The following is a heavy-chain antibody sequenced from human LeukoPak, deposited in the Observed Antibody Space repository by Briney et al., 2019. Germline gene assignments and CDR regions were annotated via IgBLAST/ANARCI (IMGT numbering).Heavy chain of an antibody. Sequence: PGGSLRLTCAASGFTFSSYSMNWVRQAPGKGLEWVSSISSSSSYIYYADSVKGRFTISRDNAKNSLYLQMNSLRAEDTAVYYCASEDTAMVMNGGQGTLVTVSS. J-gene: IGHJ4*02. CDR2: ISSSSSYI. D-gene: IGHD5-18*01. CDR1: GFTFSSYS. V-gene: IGHV3-21*01. CDR3: ASEDTAMVMN.